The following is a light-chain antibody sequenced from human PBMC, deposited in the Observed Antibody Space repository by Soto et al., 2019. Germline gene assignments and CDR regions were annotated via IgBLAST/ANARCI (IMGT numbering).Light chain of an antibody. CDR3: CSYAGSYTSYVV. CDR1: SSDVGGYNY. J-gene: IGLJ2*01. Sequence: QSALTQPRSVSGSPGQSVTISCTGTSSDVGGYNYVSWYQQHPGKAPKLMIYDVSKRPSGVPDRFSGSKSGNTASLTISGLQAEDKADYYCCSYAGSYTSYVVFGGGTQLTVL. V-gene: IGLV2-11*01. CDR2: DVS.